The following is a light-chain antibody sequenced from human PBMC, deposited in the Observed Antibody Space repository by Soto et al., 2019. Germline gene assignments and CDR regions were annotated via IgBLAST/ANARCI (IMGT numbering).Light chain of an antibody. Sequence: EIILTQSPASLSVSPGERATLSCRASQSVNNNLAWYQQKRGQAPRLLIYGASTRATGIPGRFRGSGSGTEFTLTITRLEPDDFAVYYCHQYLDSPNTFGQGTKLEIK. J-gene: IGKJ2*01. CDR2: GAS. CDR3: HQYLDSPNT. CDR1: QSVNNN. V-gene: IGKV3-15*01.